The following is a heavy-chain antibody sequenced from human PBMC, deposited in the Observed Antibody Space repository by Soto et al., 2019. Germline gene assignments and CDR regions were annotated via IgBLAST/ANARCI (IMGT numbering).Heavy chain of an antibody. CDR2: ISANDGET. D-gene: IGHD4-4*01. CDR3: ARYGMATVDHYFYGMDV. CDR1: GYFFTSYA. V-gene: IGHV1-18*01. J-gene: IGHJ6*02. Sequence: QIHLVQSGGEVKKTGASVRVSCKASGYFFTSYAIGWVRQAPGQGLEWMGWISANDGETYDAPKLQDRLNMTTDTSTITAYMELRSLRSDDTAADYAARYGMATVDHYFYGMDVWGQGTTVIVSS.